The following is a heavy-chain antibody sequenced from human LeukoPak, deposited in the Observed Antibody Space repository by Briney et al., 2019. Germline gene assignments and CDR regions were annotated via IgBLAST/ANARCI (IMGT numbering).Heavy chain of an antibody. D-gene: IGHD5-18*01. J-gene: IGHJ3*02. CDR1: GFTFSSYW. CDR3: ARRELLGYSYGLRTFNI. CDR2: IKQDGSEK. Sequence: GGSLRLSCAASGFTFSSYWMSWVRQAPGKGLEWVANIKQDGSEKYYVDSVKGRFTISRDNAKNSLYLQMNSLSAEDTAVYYCARRELLGYSYGLRTFNIWGQGTTVTVSS. V-gene: IGHV3-7*01.